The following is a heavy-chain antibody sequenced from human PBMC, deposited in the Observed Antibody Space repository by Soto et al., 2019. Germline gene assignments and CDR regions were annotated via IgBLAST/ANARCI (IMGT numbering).Heavy chain of an antibody. J-gene: IGHJ5*02. CDR3: ARVGRLITAAGLLDA. Sequence: PSETLSLTCAVSGGSIGSYYWTWIRQPPGKGLEWIGHIYYSGSTNYNPSLKNRLTLSLDTSKNQFSLKLTSVTAADTAVYYCARVGRLITAAGLLDAWGQGTLVTVSS. D-gene: IGHD6-13*01. CDR2: IYYSGST. V-gene: IGHV4-59*01. CDR1: GGSIGSYY.